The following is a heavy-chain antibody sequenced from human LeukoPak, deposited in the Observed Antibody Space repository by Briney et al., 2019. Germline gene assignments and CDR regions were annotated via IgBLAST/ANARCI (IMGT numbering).Heavy chain of an antibody. V-gene: IGHV3-48*03. CDR2: ISSSGSSI. D-gene: IGHD2-15*01. J-gene: IGHJ2*01. CDR1: GFTLSSFE. CDR3: AKTPLQDCSGGSCYSYWYFDL. Sequence: GGSLRLSCAASGFTLSSFEMNWVRQAPGKGLEWVSYISSSGSSIYYGDSVKGRFTISRDNSKNTLYLQMNSLRAEDTAVYYCAKTPLQDCSGGSCYSYWYFDLWGRGTLVTVSS.